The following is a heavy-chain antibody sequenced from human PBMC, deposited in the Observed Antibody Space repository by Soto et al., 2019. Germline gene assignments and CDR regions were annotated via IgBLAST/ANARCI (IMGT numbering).Heavy chain of an antibody. J-gene: IGHJ4*02. D-gene: IGHD3-16*01. V-gene: IGHV3-30*18. CDR1: GFTFSSYG. Sequence: QVQLVESGGGVVQPGRSLRVSCAASGFTFSSYGMNWVRQAPGKGLELVAIISYDGSDKYYADSVKGRFTISRDNSKNTLYLQMNSLRGEDTAVYYCAKNPESYAWGLEGYCDYWGQGTLVTVSS. CDR3: AKNPESYAWGLEGYCDY. CDR2: ISYDGSDK.